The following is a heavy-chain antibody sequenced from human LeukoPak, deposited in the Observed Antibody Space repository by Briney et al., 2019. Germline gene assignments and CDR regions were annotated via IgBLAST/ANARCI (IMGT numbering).Heavy chain of an antibody. CDR2: ISGSGDNT. D-gene: IGHD3-22*01. V-gene: IGHV3-23*01. CDR3: AKASYYDSSGSFYFDY. J-gene: IGHJ4*02. CDR1: GFTFSSYA. Sequence: PGGSLRLSCAASGFTFSSYAMSWVRQAPGKGLEWVSGISGSGDNTYYADSVKGRFTISRDNSKNTLYVQVNSLGTEDTAAYYCAKASYYDSSGSFYFDYWGQGTLVTVSS.